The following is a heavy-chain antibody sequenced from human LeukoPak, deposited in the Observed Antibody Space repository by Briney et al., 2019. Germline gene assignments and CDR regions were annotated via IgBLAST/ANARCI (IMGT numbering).Heavy chain of an antibody. J-gene: IGHJ4*02. CDR1: GFTFSSYS. CDR3: ARSSGNTYYDFWSGYPDPNFDY. D-gene: IGHD3-3*01. Sequence: GGSPRLSCAASGFTFSSYSMNWVRQAPGKGLEWVSSISSSSSYIYYADSVKGRFTISRDNAKNSLYLQMNSLRAEDTAVYYCARSSGNTYYDFWSGYPDPNFDYWGQGTLVTVSS. CDR2: ISSSSSYI. V-gene: IGHV3-21*01.